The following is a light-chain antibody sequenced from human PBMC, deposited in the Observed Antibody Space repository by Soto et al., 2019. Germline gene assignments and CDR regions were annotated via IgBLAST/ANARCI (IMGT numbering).Light chain of an antibody. CDR2: GAS. V-gene: IGKV3-15*01. J-gene: IGKJ1*01. CDR3: QQYNNWPQT. CDR1: QSISSN. Sequence: EIVMTQSPATLSVSPGERATLSCRASQSISSNLVWYQQKPGQAPRLLIYGASTRTTGISARCSGSGSGTEFNLTISSLQSEDFAVYYCQQYNNWPQTFGQGTKVESK.